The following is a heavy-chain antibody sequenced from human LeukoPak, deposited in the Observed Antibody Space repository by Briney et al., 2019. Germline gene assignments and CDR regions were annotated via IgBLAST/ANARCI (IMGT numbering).Heavy chain of an antibody. D-gene: IGHD1-1*01. V-gene: IGHV4-61*08. CDR3: ARGRTAFDI. CDR2: IYYSGST. Sequence: SQTLSLTCTVSNDSINSGGYYWSWIRQPPGKGLEWIGYIYYSGSTNYNPSLKSRVTISVDTSKNQFSLKLSSVTAADTAVYYCARGRTAFDIWGQGTMVTVSS. J-gene: IGHJ3*02. CDR1: NDSINSGGYY.